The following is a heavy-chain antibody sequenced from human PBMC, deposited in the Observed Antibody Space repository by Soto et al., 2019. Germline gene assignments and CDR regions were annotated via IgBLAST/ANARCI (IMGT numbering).Heavy chain of an antibody. D-gene: IGHD3-22*01. J-gene: IGHJ6*02. CDR1: GGTFSSYA. Sequence: GASVKVSCKASGGTFSSYAISWVLQAPGQGLEWMGWIIPIFGTANYAQKFQGRVTITADESTSTAYMELSSLRSEDTAVYYCARGYYYDSSGYPHRPSYYYYYGMDVWGQGTTVTVSS. V-gene: IGHV1-69*13. CDR3: ARGYYYDSSGYPHRPSYYYYYGMDV. CDR2: IIPIFGTA.